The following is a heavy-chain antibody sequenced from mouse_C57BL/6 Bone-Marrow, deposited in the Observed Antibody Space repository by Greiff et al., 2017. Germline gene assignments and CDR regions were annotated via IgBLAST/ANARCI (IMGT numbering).Heavy chain of an antibody. D-gene: IGHD1-1*01. CDR3: ARGAYYGSSLYYYALDY. V-gene: IGHV1-39*01. CDR2: INPNYGTT. Sequence: EVQLQQSGPELVKPGASVKISCKASGYSFTDYNMNWVKQSTGKSLEWIGVINPNYGTTSYNQKFKGKATLTVDQSSSTAYMQLNSLTSEDSAVYDCARGAYYGSSLYYYALDYWGQGTSVTVSS. CDR1: GYSFTDYN. J-gene: IGHJ4*01.